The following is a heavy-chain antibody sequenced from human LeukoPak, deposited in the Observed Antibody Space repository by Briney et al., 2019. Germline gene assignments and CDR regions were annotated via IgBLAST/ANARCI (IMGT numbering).Heavy chain of an antibody. CDR3: ARDKASLRGYGYGFYAFDI. CDR2: INPSGGST. CDR1: GYTFTGYY. Sequence: GASVKVSCKASGYTFTGYYMHWVRQAPGQGLEWMGIINPSGGSTSYAQKFQGRVTMTRDTSTSTVYMELSSLRSEDTAVYYCARDKASLRGYGYGFYAFDIWGQGTMVTVSS. J-gene: IGHJ3*02. V-gene: IGHV1-46*01. D-gene: IGHD5-18*01.